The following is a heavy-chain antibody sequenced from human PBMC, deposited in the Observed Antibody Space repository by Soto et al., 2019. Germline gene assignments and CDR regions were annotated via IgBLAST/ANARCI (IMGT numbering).Heavy chain of an antibody. Sequence: EMQLVESGGGLVQPGGSLRLSCEASGFTFSSYSMNWVRQAPGKGLEWVSYISSSSSTIYYADSVKGRFTISRDNAKNSLYLQMNSLRAEDTAVNYCAREGSDLNWFAPWGQGTLVTVSS. D-gene: IGHD2-21*02. CDR1: GFTFSSYS. CDR2: ISSSSSTI. CDR3: AREGSDLNWFAP. J-gene: IGHJ5*02. V-gene: IGHV3-48*01.